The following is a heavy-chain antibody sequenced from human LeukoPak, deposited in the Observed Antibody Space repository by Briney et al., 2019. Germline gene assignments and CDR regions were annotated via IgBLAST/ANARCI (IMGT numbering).Heavy chain of an antibody. V-gene: IGHV1-69*05. CDR2: IIPIFGTA. J-gene: IGHJ5*02. CDR1: GGTFSSYA. Sequence: ASGKVSCKASGGTFSSYAISWVRQAPGQGLEWMGGIIPIFGTANYAQKFQGRVTITTDESTSTAYMELSSLRSEDTAVYYCARDAEYSSSYGRLGYNWFDPWGQGTLVTVSS. CDR3: ARDAEYSSSYGRLGYNWFDP. D-gene: IGHD6-6*01.